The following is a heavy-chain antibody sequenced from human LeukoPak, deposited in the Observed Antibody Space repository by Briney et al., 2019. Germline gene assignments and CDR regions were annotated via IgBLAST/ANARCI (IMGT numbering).Heavy chain of an antibody. Sequence: GGSLRLSCEVSGFTFSDSWMHWVRQTPGKGRVWVSRMYGDMSEISYADSVKGRFTISRDNAKNTVYLQMNSLRGEDTAVYYCARDLGLRGSTWGQGTLVTVSS. J-gene: IGHJ5*02. CDR2: MYGDMSEI. CDR1: GFTFSDSW. D-gene: IGHD4-23*01. V-gene: IGHV3-74*01. CDR3: ARDLGLRGST.